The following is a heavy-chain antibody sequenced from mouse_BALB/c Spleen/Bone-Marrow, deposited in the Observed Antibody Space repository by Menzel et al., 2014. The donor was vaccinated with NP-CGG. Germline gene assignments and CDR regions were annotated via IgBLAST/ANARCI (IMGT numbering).Heavy chain of an antibody. Sequence: VQLQQSGAELVMPGASVKMSCKASGYTFTDYWMHWVKQRPGQGLEWIGAIDTSDSYTTYNQNFKDKATLTVDESSSPAVVQFSSLTSEDSAVYYCARRYGHYWYFDVWGAGTTVTVSS. D-gene: IGHD2-10*02. J-gene: IGHJ1*01. CDR3: ARRYGHYWYFDV. CDR2: IDTSDSYT. V-gene: IGHV1-69*01. CDR1: GYTFTDYW.